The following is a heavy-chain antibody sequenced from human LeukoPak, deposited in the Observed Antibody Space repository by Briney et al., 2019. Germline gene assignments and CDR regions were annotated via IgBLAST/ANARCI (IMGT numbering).Heavy chain of an antibody. V-gene: IGHV3-20*04. D-gene: IGHD3-22*01. CDR2: INWNGGST. CDR3: ARGYYYDSSGYPGIFDY. J-gene: IGHJ4*02. CDR1: GLTFDDYG. Sequence: GGSLRLSCAASGLTFDDYGMSWVRQAPGKGLEWVSGINWNGGSTGYADSVKGRFTISRDNAKNSLYLQMNSLRAEDTALYYCARGYYYDSSGYPGIFDYWGQGTLVTVSS.